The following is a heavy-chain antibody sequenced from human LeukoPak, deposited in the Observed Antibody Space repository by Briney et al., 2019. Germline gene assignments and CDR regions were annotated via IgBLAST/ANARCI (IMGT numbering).Heavy chain of an antibody. Sequence: PGGSLRLSCAASGFTFSNYWMTWVRQAPGKGLEWVANIKHDGSEKYYVDSVRGRFIISRDNARSSLYLRMNSLRAEDTALYYCARRLSYHHGVDVWGQGTTVTVSS. D-gene: IGHD6-25*01. J-gene: IGHJ6*02. CDR2: IKHDGSEK. CDR3: ARRLSYHHGVDV. CDR1: GFTFSNYW. V-gene: IGHV3-7*03.